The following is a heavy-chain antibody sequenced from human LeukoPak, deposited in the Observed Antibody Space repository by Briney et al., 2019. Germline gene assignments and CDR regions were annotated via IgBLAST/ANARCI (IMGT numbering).Heavy chain of an antibody. Sequence: PGGSLRLSCAASGFTFTSYAMSWVRQAPGKGLEWVSGISGSGGSTYYADSVKGRFTISRDNSKSTLYLQMNSLRAEDTAVYYCARVRTFLSPDAFDIWGQGTMVTVSS. CDR1: GFTFTSYA. CDR3: ARVRTFLSPDAFDI. D-gene: IGHD2-21*01. CDR2: ISGSGGST. V-gene: IGHV3-23*01. J-gene: IGHJ3*02.